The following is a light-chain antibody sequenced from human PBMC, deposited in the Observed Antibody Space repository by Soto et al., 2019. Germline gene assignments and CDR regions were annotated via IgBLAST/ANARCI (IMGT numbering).Light chain of an antibody. V-gene: IGLV2-14*01. CDR2: EVS. J-gene: IGLJ3*02. CDR1: SSDVGGYNY. Sequence: QSALTQPASVSGSPGQSITISCTGTSSDVGGYNYVSWYQQHPGKAPKLMIYEVSNRPSGLSNRFSGSKSGNTASLTISGLQAEDEADYYCSSYTGGSTLVVFGGGTKLTVL. CDR3: SSYTGGSTLVV.